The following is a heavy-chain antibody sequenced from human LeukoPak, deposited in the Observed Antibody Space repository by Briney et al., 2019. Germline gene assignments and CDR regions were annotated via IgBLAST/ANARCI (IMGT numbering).Heavy chain of an antibody. Sequence: ASVKVSCKATGGRFSSYAISWVRQAPRQGPEWMGGVIPLFRTANYAPKFRDRVTITADKCSSTAFMELSSLRSEYTAMYYCATNYEILSGYPKNNYFHIWGQGTMFTVSS. CDR3: ATNYEILSGYPKNNYFHI. D-gene: IGHD3-9*01. V-gene: IGHV1-69*06. CDR2: VIPLFRTA. J-gene: IGHJ3*02. CDR1: GGRFSSYA.